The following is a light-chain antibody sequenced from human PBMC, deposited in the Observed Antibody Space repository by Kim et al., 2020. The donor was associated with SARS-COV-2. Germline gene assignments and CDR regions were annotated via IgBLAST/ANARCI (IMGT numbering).Light chain of an antibody. Sequence: AWVGYTLTITGRANQNVQNWLAWYQQKPGKVPKLLVEKASDLQSGVPTRLSGSGFGTHFTLTITTLQPDDFATYYCQQYHTVSTFGQGTKVDIK. CDR2: KAS. CDR1: QNVQNW. J-gene: IGKJ1*01. CDR3: QQYHTVST. V-gene: IGKV1-5*03.